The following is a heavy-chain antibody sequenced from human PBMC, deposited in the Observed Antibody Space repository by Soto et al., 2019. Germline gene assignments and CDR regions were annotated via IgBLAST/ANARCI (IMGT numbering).Heavy chain of an antibody. D-gene: IGHD3-22*01. CDR1: GFTFSSYA. CDR2: ISGSGGST. CDR3: AKEGDYYDSSGYRYYFDY. V-gene: IGHV3-23*01. J-gene: IGHJ4*02. Sequence: TGGSLRLSCAASGFTFSSYAMSWVRQAPGKGLEWVSAISGSGGSTYYADSVKGRFTISRDNSKNTLYLQMNSLRAEDTAVYYCAKEGDYYDSSGYRYYFDYWGQGTLVTVSS.